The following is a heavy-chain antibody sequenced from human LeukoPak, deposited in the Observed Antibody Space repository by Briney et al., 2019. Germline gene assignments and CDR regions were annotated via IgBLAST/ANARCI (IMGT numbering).Heavy chain of an antibody. V-gene: IGHV4-59*08. CDR1: GGSISSYY. CDR3: ARQRGRWDSFDY. J-gene: IGHJ4*02. D-gene: IGHD1-26*01. Sequence: SGTLSLTCTVSGGSISSYYWSWIRQPPGKGLEWIGYIYFSGTTSYNPSLKSRVTISVDTSKNQFSLRLTSVTAADTAVYYCARQRGRWDSFDYWGQGTLVTVSS. CDR2: IYFSGTT.